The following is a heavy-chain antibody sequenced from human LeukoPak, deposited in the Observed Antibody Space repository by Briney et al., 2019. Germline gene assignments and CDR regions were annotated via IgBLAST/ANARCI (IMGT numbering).Heavy chain of an antibody. CDR3: ARAWSGHPIYYYYMDV. CDR2: INHCGST. CDR1: GGSFSGYY. D-gene: IGHD3-3*01. Sequence: PSETLSLTCAVYGGSFSGYYWSWIRQPPGKGLEWIGEINHCGSTNYNPSLKSRVTISVDTSKNQLSLKLSSVTAADTAVYYCARAWSGHPIYYYYMDVWGKGTTVTVSS. V-gene: IGHV4-34*01. J-gene: IGHJ6*03.